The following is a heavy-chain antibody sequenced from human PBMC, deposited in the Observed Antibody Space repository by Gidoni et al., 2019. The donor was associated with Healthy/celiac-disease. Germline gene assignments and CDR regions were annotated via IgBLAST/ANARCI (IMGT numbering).Heavy chain of an antibody. CDR2: INPSGGST. CDR3: ARSLAVGGAFDI. D-gene: IGHD6-19*01. V-gene: IGHV1-46*01. Sequence: QVQLVQSGAEVKKPGASVKVSCQASGYTFTSYYMHWVRQAPGQWLEWMGIINPSGGSTSYAQKFQGRVTMTRDTSTSTVYMELSSLRSEDTAVYYCARSLAVGGAFDIWGQGTMVTVSS. J-gene: IGHJ3*02. CDR1: GYTFTSYY.